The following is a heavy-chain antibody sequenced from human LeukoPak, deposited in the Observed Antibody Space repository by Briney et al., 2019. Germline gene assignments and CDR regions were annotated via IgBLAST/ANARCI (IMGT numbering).Heavy chain of an antibody. J-gene: IGHJ3*02. CDR3: ARPLVVTAIPGAFNI. D-gene: IGHD2-21*02. CDR2: IYPGDADT. CDR1: GYTFTSYC. Sequence: DSLKISCKASGYTFTSYCIGWVPLMPAKSLECMRLIYPGDADTSYSPSFQAQDTSSYDKSISTAYLQWSSLKASDTAMYYCARPLVVTAIPGAFNIWGQGTMVTVSS. V-gene: IGHV5-51*01.